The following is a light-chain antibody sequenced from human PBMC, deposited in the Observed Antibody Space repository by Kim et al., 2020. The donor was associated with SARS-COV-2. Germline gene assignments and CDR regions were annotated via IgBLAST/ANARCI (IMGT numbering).Light chain of an antibody. CDR3: QQYNNWPYT. Sequence: SVSPGGIATLSCRASQGVSSNLAWYQNKPGQAPSLLIYGASTRAAGIPARFGGSGSGTEFTLTISSLQSEDFVLYFCQQYNNWPYTFGQGTKLEI. CDR1: QGVSSN. CDR2: GAS. J-gene: IGKJ2*01. V-gene: IGKV3-15*01.